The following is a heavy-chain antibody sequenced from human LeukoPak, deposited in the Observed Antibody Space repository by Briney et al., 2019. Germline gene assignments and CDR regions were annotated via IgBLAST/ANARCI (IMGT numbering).Heavy chain of an antibody. V-gene: IGHV4-4*07. CDR2: IQTTGRT. J-gene: IGHJ6*03. Sequence: SETLSLTCTVSGYSISSGYYWTWIRQSAGKGLEWVGRIQTTGRTHYKLSLKSRVTMSVDTSKKQFSLKLTSVTAADTAVYYCARGVQVRGGSTFVYQYYYMDVWGRGTTVTVSS. CDR3: ARGVQVRGGSTFVYQYYYMDV. CDR1: GYSISSGYY. D-gene: IGHD3-10*01.